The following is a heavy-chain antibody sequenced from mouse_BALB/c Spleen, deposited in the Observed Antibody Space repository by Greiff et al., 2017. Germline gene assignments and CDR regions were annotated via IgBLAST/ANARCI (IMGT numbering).Heavy chain of an antibody. CDR2: ISSGGSYT. J-gene: IGHJ3*01. CDR1: GFTFSSYA. Sequence: DVHLVESGGGLVKPGGSLKLSCAASGFTFSSYAMSWVRQSPEKRLEWVAEISSGGSYTYYPDTVTGRFTISRDNAKNTLYLEMSSLRSEDTAMYYCAREHYGYDEGTFAYWGQGTLVTVSA. CDR3: AREHYGYDEGTFAY. V-gene: IGHV5-9-4*01. D-gene: IGHD2-2*01.